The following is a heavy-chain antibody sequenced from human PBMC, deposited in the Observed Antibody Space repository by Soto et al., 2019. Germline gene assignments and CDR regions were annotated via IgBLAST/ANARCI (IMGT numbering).Heavy chain of an antibody. CDR1: GFTFEDYA. CDR2: ISWNISAI. Sequence: ESGGGLVQPGKSLRLSCAASGFTFEDYAMHWVRQAPGKGLEWVSGISWNISAIGYADSVKGRFTISRDNAKNSLYLEMNTLRPEDTAVYYCAKGFRRYFDHWGQGALVTVSS. CDR3: AKGFRRYFDH. V-gene: IGHV3-9*01. J-gene: IGHJ4*02.